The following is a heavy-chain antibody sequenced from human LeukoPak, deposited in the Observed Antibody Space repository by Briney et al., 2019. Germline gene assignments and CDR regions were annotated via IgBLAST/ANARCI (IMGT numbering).Heavy chain of an antibody. Sequence: PGGSLRLSCAASGFTLSSYVMHWVRQAPGEGLEYVSAISGNGGSTYYANCVKGRFTIYRDNSNNTLYLQMGSLRAEDMAVYYCARGAIVGATLSAFDIWGQGTMVTVSS. J-gene: IGHJ3*02. CDR2: ISGNGGST. CDR3: ARGAIVGATLSAFDI. CDR1: GFTLSSYV. D-gene: IGHD1-26*01. V-gene: IGHV3-64*01.